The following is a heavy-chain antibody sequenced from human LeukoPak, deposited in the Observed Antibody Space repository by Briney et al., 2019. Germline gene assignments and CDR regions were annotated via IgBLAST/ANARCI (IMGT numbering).Heavy chain of an antibody. D-gene: IGHD3-22*01. CDR3: ARSPSGYRFDY. V-gene: IGHV4-61*01. CDR1: GGSVSSGSYF. Sequence: SETLSLTCSVSGGSVSSGSYFWTWIRQPPGKGPEWIGYIYYSGSTKYNPSLKCRVTISADTSRNQFSLKLSSVTAADTAVYYCARSPSGYRFDYWGQGILVTVSS. J-gene: IGHJ4*02. CDR2: IYYSGST.